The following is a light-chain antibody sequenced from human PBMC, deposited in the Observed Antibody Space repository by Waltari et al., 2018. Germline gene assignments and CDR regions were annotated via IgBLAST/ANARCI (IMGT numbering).Light chain of an antibody. CDR3: QHYNSYPWT. Sequence: DIQMTQSPSSLSASVGDRVTITCRASQSISSWWAWYQQKPGKAPKLLIYDASSLEIGVPSRFSGSGSGTEFTLTISSLQPDDFATFYCQHYNSYPWTFGQGTKVEIK. CDR1: QSISSW. V-gene: IGKV1-5*01. J-gene: IGKJ1*01. CDR2: DAS.